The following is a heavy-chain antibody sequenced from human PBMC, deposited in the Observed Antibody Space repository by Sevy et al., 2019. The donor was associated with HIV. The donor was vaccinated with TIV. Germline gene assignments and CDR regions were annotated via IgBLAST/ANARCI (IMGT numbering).Heavy chain of an antibody. CDR2: FIPMIDTA. V-gene: IGHV1-69*13. J-gene: IGHJ6*02. CDR1: GGTFSNYA. CDR3: AGSYFDSSGYSPLYYYGMDV. D-gene: IGHD3-22*01. Sequence: ASVKVSCKASGGTFSNYAISWVRQAPGQGLEWMGGFIPMIDTANYAQKFQGKVTLTADGSTTTAYMELSSLRSDDTAVYYCAGSYFDSSGYSPLYYYGMDVWVQGTTVTVSS.